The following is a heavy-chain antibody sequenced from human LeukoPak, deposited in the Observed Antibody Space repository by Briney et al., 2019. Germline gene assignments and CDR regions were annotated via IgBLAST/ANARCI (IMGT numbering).Heavy chain of an antibody. CDR2: VYYSGST. V-gene: IGHV4-59*08. CDR3: ARHAETKEQWLARNYYYYYGMDV. CDR1: GVSSSSYY. J-gene: IGHJ6*02. D-gene: IGHD6-19*01. Sequence: SETLSLTCTVSGVSSSSYYWGWVRQPPGKGLEWIGNVYYSGSTNYNPSIESRLTITADTSTNKFSQKLSSVTAADTAVYYCARHAETKEQWLARNYYYYYGMDVWGQGTTVTVSS.